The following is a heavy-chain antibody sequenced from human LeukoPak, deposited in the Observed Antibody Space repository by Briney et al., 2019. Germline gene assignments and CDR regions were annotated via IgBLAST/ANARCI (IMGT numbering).Heavy chain of an antibody. CDR2: INHSGST. V-gene: IGHV4-34*01. CDR1: GGSFSGYY. J-gene: IGHJ4*02. CDR3: ARHRDTRYDFWSGYKSPYYFDY. D-gene: IGHD3-3*01. Sequence: SETLSLTCAVYGGSFSGYYWSWIRQPPGKGLEWIGEINHSGSTNYNPSLKSRVTISVDTSKNQFSLKLSSVTAADTAVYYCARHRDTRYDFWSGYKSPYYFDYWGQGTLVTVSS.